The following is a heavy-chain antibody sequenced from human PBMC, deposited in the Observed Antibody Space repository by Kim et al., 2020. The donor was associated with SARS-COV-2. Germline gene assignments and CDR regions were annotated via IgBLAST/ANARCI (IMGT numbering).Heavy chain of an antibody. CDR2: NGDT. Sequence: NGDTKYSQRFQDRVTITRDTSASTAYMELSSLTSEDTAVYYCTRAPEGYDWGQGTLVTVSS. V-gene: IGHV1-3*01. CDR3: TRAPEGYD. J-gene: IGHJ4*02. D-gene: IGHD2-15*01.